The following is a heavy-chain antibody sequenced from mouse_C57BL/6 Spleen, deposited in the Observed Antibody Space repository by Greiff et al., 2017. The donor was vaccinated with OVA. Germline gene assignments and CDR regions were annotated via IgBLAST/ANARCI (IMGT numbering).Heavy chain of an antibody. D-gene: IGHD2-4*01. J-gene: IGHJ3*01. CDR2: IDPSDSYT. V-gene: IGHV1-69*01. CDR3: ARRGRGYDYDAAWFAY. Sequence: QVQLQQPGAELVMPGASVKLSCKASGYTFTSYWMHWVKQRPGQGLEWIGEIDPSDSYTNYNQKFKGKSTLTVDKSSSTAYMQLSSLTSEDSAVYYCARRGRGYDYDAAWFAYWGQGTLVTVSA. CDR1: GYTFTSYW.